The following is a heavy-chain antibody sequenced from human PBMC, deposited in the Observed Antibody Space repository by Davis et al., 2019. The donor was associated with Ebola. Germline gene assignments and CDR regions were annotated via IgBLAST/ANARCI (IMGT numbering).Heavy chain of an antibody. Sequence: GESLKISCAASGFTFGDYWMTWVRQVPGKGLEWVGKIKYDGSDKYYVDSVKGRFTISRDNAKNSLFLQMNSLTAEDTALYYCAREVPFCGGDCLDYWGQGTLVTVSS. J-gene: IGHJ4*02. CDR1: GFTFGDYW. CDR2: IKYDGSDK. D-gene: IGHD2-21*01. CDR3: AREVPFCGGDCLDY. V-gene: IGHV3-7*01.